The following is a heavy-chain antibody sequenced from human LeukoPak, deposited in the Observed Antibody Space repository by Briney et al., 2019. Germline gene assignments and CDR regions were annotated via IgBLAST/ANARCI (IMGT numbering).Heavy chain of an antibody. CDR2: IIPIFGTA. CDR3: ARPHGADYYDSSGYSNYYYYYGMDV. D-gene: IGHD3-22*01. Sequence: GASVKVSCKASGGTFISYAISWVRQAPGQGLEWMGGIIPIFGTANYAQKFQGRVTITADESTSTAYMELSSLRSEDTAVYYCARPHGADYYDSSGYSNYYYYYGMDVWGQGTTVAVSS. V-gene: IGHV1-69*13. CDR1: GGTFISYA. J-gene: IGHJ6*02.